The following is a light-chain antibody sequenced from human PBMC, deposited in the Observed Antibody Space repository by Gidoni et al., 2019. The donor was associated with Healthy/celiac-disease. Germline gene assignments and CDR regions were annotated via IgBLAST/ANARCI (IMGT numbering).Light chain of an antibody. CDR2: GKN. CDR3: NSRDSSGNPRWV. Sequence: SSELTQDPAVSVALVQTVRITCQGDSLRSYYSSWYQQKPGQAPVLVIYGKNNLPSGIPDRFSGSSSGNTASLTITGAQAEDEADYYCNSRDSSGNPRWVFGGGTKLTVL. J-gene: IGLJ3*02. V-gene: IGLV3-19*01. CDR1: SLRSYY.